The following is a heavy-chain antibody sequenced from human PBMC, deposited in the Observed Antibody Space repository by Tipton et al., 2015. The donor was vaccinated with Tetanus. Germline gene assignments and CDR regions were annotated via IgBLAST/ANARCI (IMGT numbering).Heavy chain of an antibody. Sequence: GSLRLSCAASGFTFSKYAMNWVRQTPGKGQEWVSGFRGDDGSPYYAESVKGRFTVSRDDSKNTLYLQMSSLRAEDTALYYCAKGGSSWSAYFDYWGQGALVTVSS. D-gene: IGHD6-13*01. CDR3: AKGGSSWSAYFDY. V-gene: IGHV3-23*01. CDR1: GFTFSKYA. J-gene: IGHJ4*02. CDR2: FRGDDGSP.